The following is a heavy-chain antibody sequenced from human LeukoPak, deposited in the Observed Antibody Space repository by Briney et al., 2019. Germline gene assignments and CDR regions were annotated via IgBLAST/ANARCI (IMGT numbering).Heavy chain of an antibody. CDR1: GFTFSSYG. CDR2: ISSSGSTI. Sequence: PGGSLRLSCAASGFTFSSYGMSWVRQAPGKGLEWVSYISSSGSTIYYADSVKGRFTISRDNAKNSLYLQMNSLRAEDTAVYYCARARSYYYGSGSFGYWGQGTLVTVSS. D-gene: IGHD3-10*01. J-gene: IGHJ4*02. CDR3: ARARSYYYGSGSFGY. V-gene: IGHV3-48*04.